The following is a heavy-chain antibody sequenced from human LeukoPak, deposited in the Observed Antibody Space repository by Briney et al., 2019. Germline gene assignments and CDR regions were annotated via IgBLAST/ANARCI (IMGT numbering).Heavy chain of an antibody. CDR3: AGHGAHVLYSPFDY. J-gene: IGHJ4*02. CDR1: GGSISTYY. CDR2: IYTSGST. Sequence: SETLSLTCTVSGGSISTYYWSCIRQPPGKGLEWIGHIYTSGSTDYNPALKSLVTISVDKSRNQFSLRLSSVTAADTAVYYCAGHGAHVLYSPFDYWGQGTLVTVSS. V-gene: IGHV4-4*09. D-gene: IGHD2-2*02.